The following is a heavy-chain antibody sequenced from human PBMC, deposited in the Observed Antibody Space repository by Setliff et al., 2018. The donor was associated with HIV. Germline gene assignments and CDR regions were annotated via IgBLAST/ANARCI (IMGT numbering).Heavy chain of an antibody. CDR2: INPSGGST. Sequence: ASVKVSCKASGYTFTSYYIHWVRQAPGQGLEWVGLINPSGGSTTYAQKFQGRVTMTRDTSTSTVYMELSSLRSEDTAVYYCARDAFDYTAYYYSYMDVWGKGTTVTVSS. CDR1: GYTFTSYY. D-gene: IGHD4-4*01. V-gene: IGHV1-46*01. CDR3: ARDAFDYTAYYYSYMDV. J-gene: IGHJ6*03.